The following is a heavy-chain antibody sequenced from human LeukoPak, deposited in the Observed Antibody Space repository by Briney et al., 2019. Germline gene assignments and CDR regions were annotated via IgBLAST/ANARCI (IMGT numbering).Heavy chain of an antibody. CDR2: IWNDDK. CDR3: ARVRFGGATGLDY. CDR1: GFSLTTRGVG. D-gene: IGHD3-16*01. Sequence: ESGPTLVKPTQTLTLTCTFSGFSLTTRGVGVGWIRQPPGKALEWLALIWNDDKRYSPSLRSRLTITRDTSKNQVVLRMTNMDPVDTATYYCARVRFGGATGLDYWGQGTLVTVSS. J-gene: IGHJ4*02. V-gene: IGHV2-5*01.